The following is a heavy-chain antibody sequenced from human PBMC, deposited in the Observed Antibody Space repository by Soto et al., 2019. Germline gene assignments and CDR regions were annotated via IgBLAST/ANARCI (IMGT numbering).Heavy chain of an antibody. J-gene: IGHJ4*02. V-gene: IGHV1-3*01. CDR1: GFTALSYA. Sequence: QVRLIQSGPEMMQPGASVRVSCTASGFTALSYAFHWVRQAPGQGPEWLGWLNGGVDGTSYSQRLQGRVTISRDTYNNTVYVEVNSLTSEDTAVYDCAREGKGVTSFDYWGQGTLVTVSS. CDR2: LNGGVDGT. CDR3: AREGKGVTSFDY. D-gene: IGHD3-10*01.